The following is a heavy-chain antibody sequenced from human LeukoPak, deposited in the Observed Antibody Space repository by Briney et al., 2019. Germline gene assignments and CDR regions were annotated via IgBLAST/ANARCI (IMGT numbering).Heavy chain of an antibody. V-gene: IGHV1-2*02. CDR1: GYTFTGYY. J-gene: IGHJ4*02. CDR2: INPNSGGT. Sequence: GASVKVSCKASGYTFTGYYMHWVRQAPGQGLEWMGWINPNSGGTNYAQKFQGRVTMTRDTSISTAYMELSRLRSDDTAVYYCARAKREMATIMGDYWGQGTMVTVSS. D-gene: IGHD5-24*01. CDR3: ARAKREMATIMGDY.